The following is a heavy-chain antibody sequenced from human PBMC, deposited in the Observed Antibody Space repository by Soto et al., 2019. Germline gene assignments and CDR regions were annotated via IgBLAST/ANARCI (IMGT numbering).Heavy chain of an antibody. CDR1: GYSFTSYW. D-gene: IGHD3-22*01. V-gene: IGHV5-10-1*01. J-gene: IGHJ6*02. CDR2: IDPSDSYT. CDR3: ARWGDYYDGSGFSSHSSYGMDA. Sequence: GEALKISCKGSGYSFTSYWINWVRQMPGKGLEWMGRIDPSDSYTNYSPSFQGHVTISVDKSISTAYLQWSSLKASDTAMYYCARWGDYYDGSGFSSHSSYGMDAWGQGTTVTVSS.